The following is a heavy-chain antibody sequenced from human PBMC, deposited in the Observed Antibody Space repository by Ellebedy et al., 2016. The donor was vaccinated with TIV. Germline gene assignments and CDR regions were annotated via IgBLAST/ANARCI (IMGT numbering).Heavy chain of an antibody. Sequence: MPSETLSLTCAISGDSVSSNRATRNWIRQPPSRGLEWLGRTYYRSKWFNEYAVAVRGRITINTDTVKNQFSLQLHSVTPEDTTVYYCARRGAVGAANTLDYWGQGALVTISS. CDR3: ARRGAVGAANTLDY. CDR2: TYYRSKWFN. CDR1: GDSVSSNRAT. V-gene: IGHV6-1*01. J-gene: IGHJ4*02. D-gene: IGHD1-26*01.